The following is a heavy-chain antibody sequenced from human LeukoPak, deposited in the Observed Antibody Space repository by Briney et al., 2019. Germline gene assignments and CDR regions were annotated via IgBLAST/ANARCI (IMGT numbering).Heavy chain of an antibody. CDR3: ARGFDYYDWGSYGAFDI. J-gene: IGHJ3*02. CDR1: GITVSKNY. CDR2: IYDGGST. V-gene: IGHV3-66*01. D-gene: IGHD3-10*01. Sequence: PGGSLRLSCAASGITVSKNYLSWVRQAPGRGLEWVSIIYDGGSTYYADSMKGRFTISRDDSENTLYLQMNNLRAEDTAVYYCARGFDYYDWGSYGAFDIWGQGTMVTVSS.